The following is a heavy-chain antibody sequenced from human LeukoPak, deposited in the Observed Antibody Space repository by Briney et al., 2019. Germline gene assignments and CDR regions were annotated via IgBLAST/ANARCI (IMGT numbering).Heavy chain of an antibody. Sequence: ASVKVSCKASGYTFTSYYMHWVRQAPGQGLEWMGWISAYNGNTNYAQKLQGRVTMTTDTSTSTAYMELRSLRSDDTAVYYCARGDGRNWGYRDHAFDIWGQGTMVTVSS. V-gene: IGHV1-18*04. J-gene: IGHJ3*02. CDR1: GYTFTSYY. CDR2: ISAYNGNT. D-gene: IGHD7-27*01. CDR3: ARGDGRNWGYRDHAFDI.